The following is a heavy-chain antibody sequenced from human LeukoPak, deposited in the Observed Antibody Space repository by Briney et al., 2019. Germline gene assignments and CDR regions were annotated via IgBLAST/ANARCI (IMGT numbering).Heavy chain of an antibody. Sequence: GGSLRLSCAVSGFSFGSEAMSWVRQSPARGLEWVASISPGGGTTYYADYVKGRFTISRDNSNNTLYVQMNSLRAEDTAVYYCAKVRSGSANWALRIFDNWGQGTLVTVSS. CDR1: GFSFGSEA. D-gene: IGHD1-1*01. CDR3: AKVRSGSANWALRIFDN. CDR2: ISPGGGTT. V-gene: IGHV3-23*01. J-gene: IGHJ4*02.